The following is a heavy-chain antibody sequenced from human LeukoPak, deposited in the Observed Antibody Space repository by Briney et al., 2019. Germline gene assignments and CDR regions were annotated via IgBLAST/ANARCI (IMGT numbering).Heavy chain of an antibody. D-gene: IGHD6-13*01. J-gene: IGHJ6*02. V-gene: IGHV4-61*01. CDR1: GGSVSSGSYY. CDR2: IYYSGST. Sequence: SEALSLTCTVSGGSVSSGSYYWSWIRQPPGKGLDWIGYIYYSGSTNYNPSLKSRVTISVDTSKNQFSLKLSSVTAADTAVYYCARDGHRDNSSSWYSPYYYYYYGMDVWGQGTTVTVSS. CDR3: ARDGHRDNSSSWYSPYYYYYYGMDV.